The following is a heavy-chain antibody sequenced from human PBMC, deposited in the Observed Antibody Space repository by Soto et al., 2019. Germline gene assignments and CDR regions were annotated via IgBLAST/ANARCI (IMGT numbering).Heavy chain of an antibody. CDR3: AKVDHSTSYYHMDV. D-gene: IGHD6-13*01. Sequence: GGSLRLSCAASGFTFSSYAMSWVRQAPGKGLEWVSGISGSGETTYYAGSVKGRFAISRDNSKNTLFLQANSLRAEDTAVYYCAKVDHSTSYYHMDVWGKGTTVTVSS. CDR2: ISGSGETT. V-gene: IGHV3-23*01. J-gene: IGHJ6*03. CDR1: GFTFSSYA.